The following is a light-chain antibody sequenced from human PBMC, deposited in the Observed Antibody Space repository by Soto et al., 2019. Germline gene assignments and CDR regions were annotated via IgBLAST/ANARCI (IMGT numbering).Light chain of an antibody. V-gene: IGKV1-12*01. Sequence: DIQMTQSPSSVSASVGDRVTITCRASQGISSSLAWYQQKPGKAPTLLIYAASILQSGVPSRFSGSGSGTDFTLTISSLQPEDFATYYCQQANSFPWTFGQGTKVEIK. CDR1: QGISSS. CDR3: QQANSFPWT. CDR2: AAS. J-gene: IGKJ1*01.